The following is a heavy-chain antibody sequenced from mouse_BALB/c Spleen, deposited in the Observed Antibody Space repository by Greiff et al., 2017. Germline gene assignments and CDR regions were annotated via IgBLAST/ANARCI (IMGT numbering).Heavy chain of an antibody. CDR1: GYTFTSYW. J-gene: IGHJ2*01. Sequence: VKLMESGAELAKPGASVKMSCKASGYTFTSYWMHWVKQRPGQGLEWIGYINPSTGYTEYNQKFKDKATLTADKSSSTAYMQLSSLTSEDSAVYYCARNRPFGDYWGQGTTLTVSS. D-gene: IGHD2-14*01. CDR3: ARNRPFGDY. CDR2: INPSTGYT. V-gene: IGHV1-7*01.